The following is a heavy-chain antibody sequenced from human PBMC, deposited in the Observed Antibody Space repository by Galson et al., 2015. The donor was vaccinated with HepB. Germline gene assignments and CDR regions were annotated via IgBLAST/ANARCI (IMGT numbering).Heavy chain of an antibody. J-gene: IGHJ5*02. D-gene: IGHD6-13*01. V-gene: IGHV1-69*10. CDR3: ARDLVAAAGGFDP. Sequence: SVKVSCKASGGTFSSYAISWVRQAPGQGLEWMGGIIPILGIANYAQKLQGRVTITADKSTSTAYMELSSLRSEDAAVYYCARDLVAAAGGFDPWGQGTLVTVSS. CDR2: IIPILGIA. CDR1: GGTFSSYA.